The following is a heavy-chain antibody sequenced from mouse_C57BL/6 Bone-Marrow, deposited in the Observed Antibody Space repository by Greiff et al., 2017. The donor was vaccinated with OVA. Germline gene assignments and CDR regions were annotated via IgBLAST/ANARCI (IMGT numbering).Heavy chain of an antibody. J-gene: IGHJ3*01. CDR3: AIYDYDWFAY. D-gene: IGHD2-4*01. V-gene: IGHV5-4*01. CDR1: GFTFSSYA. Sequence: EVQLKESGGGLVKPGGSLKLSCAASGFTFSSYAMSWVRQTPEKRLEWVATISDGGSYTYYPDNVKGRFTISRDNAKNNLYLQMSHLKSEDTAMYYCAIYDYDWFAYWGQGTLVTVSA. CDR2: ISDGGSYT.